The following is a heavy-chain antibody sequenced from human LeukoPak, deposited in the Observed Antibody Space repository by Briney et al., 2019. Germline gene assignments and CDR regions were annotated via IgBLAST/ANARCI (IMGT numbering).Heavy chain of an antibody. D-gene: IGHD1-26*01. CDR2: INPNSGGT. Sequence: GASVKVSFKASGYTFTGNYMHWVQQAPGQGLEWMGWINPNSGGTNYAQKFQGRVTMTRDTSISTAYMELSRLRSDDTAVYYCARINTDGGSYYDYWGQGTLVTVSS. V-gene: IGHV1-2*02. J-gene: IGHJ4*02. CDR1: GYTFTGNY. CDR3: ARINTDGGSYYDY.